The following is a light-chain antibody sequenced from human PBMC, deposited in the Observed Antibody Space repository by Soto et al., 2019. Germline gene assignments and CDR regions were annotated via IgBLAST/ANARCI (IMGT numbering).Light chain of an antibody. Sequence: DIQMTQSPSTLSASVGDRVTITCRASQTISNWLAWYQQRPGKAPKLLIYKASTSESGVPSRFSGSGSETEFTLSIRSLQPDDFANYYCQQYYSYPLTFGGGTKVEI. V-gene: IGKV1-5*03. CDR1: QTISNW. CDR2: KAS. J-gene: IGKJ4*01. CDR3: QQYYSYPLT.